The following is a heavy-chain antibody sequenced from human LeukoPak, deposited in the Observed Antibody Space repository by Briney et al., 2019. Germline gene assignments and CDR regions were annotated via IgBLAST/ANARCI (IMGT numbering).Heavy chain of an antibody. Sequence: SETLSLACTVSGGSISSYYWSWIRQPPGKGLEWIGYIYYSGSTNYNPSLKSRVTVSVDTSKNQFSLKLSSVTAADTAVYYCARASIRGRVGAFDIWGQGTMVTVSS. CDR1: GGSISSYY. J-gene: IGHJ3*02. CDR3: ARASIRGRVGAFDI. V-gene: IGHV4-59*08. CDR2: IYYSGST. D-gene: IGHD3-10*01.